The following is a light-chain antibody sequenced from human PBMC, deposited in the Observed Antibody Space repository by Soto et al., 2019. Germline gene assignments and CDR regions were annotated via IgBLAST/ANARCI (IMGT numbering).Light chain of an antibody. J-gene: IGKJ4*01. Sequence: DIQMTQSPSSLSASVRDRVTITCQASQDIDNCLNWYQQKPGQAPKLLISDASILETGVPSRFRGSGSGTDFTFTIRGLQPEDVATFYCQQCDSLPLTFGGGTRVQIK. V-gene: IGKV1-33*01. CDR2: DAS. CDR1: QDIDNC. CDR3: QQCDSLPLT.